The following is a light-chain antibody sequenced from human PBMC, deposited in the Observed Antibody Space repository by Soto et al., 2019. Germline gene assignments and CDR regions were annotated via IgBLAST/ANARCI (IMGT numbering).Light chain of an antibody. V-gene: IGKV3-11*01. CDR1: QSVSSY. CDR3: QQRNIWPLT. Sequence: EIVLTQSPATLSLSPGERATLSCRASQSVSSYLAWYQQKPGQAPRLLIYDASNRATGIPARFSGSGSGTDFTLTISSLEPEDFAVYYCQQRNIWPLTSGGGTKVEIK. J-gene: IGKJ4*01. CDR2: DAS.